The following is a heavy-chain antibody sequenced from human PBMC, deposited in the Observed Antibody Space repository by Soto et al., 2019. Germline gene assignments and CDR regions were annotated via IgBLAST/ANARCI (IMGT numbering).Heavy chain of an antibody. V-gene: IGHV4-34*01. CDR3: STRAYDTNGYYRFDP. CDR2: INHSGRV. CDR1: GGSFSGHS. D-gene: IGHD3-22*01. Sequence: QVQLQQWGAGLLKPSETLSLTCAVYGGSFSGHSWTWIRQSPGKGLEWIGDINHSGRVNYSPSLKSRVTVSLDTSKNQFSLTLSAVTAADTAMYYCSTRAYDTNGYYRFDPWGQGILVTGSS. J-gene: IGHJ5*01.